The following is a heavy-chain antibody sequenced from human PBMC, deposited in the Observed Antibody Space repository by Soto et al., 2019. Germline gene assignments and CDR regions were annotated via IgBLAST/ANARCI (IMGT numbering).Heavy chain of an antibody. CDR2: VNAHNGNT. CDR3: AREAVSGRTGFDY. Sequence: QVQLVQSGAEVKKPGASVKVSCKASGYTFTSYGISWVRQAPGQGLEWMGWVNAHNGNTNSAQKFQGRVTMTTDTATSTAYMERRSLRSDDTAVYYCAREAVSGRTGFDYWGQGTLVTVSS. V-gene: IGHV1-18*01. J-gene: IGHJ4*02. D-gene: IGHD6-19*01. CDR1: GYTFTSYG.